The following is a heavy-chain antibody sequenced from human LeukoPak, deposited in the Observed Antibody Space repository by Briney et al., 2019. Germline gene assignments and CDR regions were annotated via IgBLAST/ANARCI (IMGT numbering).Heavy chain of an antibody. J-gene: IGHJ4*02. D-gene: IGHD6-19*01. CDR2: IYYSGST. V-gene: IGHV4-59*01. Sequence: ASETLSLTCTVSGGSISSYYWSWIRQPPGKGLEWIGYIYYSGSTNYNPSLKSRVTISVDTSKNQFSLKLSSVTAADTAVYYCARVSRSGCVDYWGQGTLVTVSS. CDR3: ARVSRSGCVDY. CDR1: GGSISSYY.